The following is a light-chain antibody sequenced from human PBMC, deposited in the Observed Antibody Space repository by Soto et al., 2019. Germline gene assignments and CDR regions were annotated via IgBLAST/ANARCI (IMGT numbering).Light chain of an antibody. V-gene: IGKV3-20*01. CDR1: QSVSSSY. CDR2: GAS. CDR3: QQYGSSPWT. J-gene: IGKJ1*01. Sequence: EIVLTQSPGTLSLSPGERATLSCRARQSVSSSYLAWYQQKPGQAPRLLIYGASSRATGIPDRFSGSGSGTDFTLTISRLEPEDFAVYYCQQYGSSPWTFGQGTKTEI.